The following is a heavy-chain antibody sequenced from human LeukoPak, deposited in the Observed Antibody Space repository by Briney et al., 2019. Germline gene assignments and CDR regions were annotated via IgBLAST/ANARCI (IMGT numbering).Heavy chain of an antibody. D-gene: IGHD2-15*01. CDR2: IYNGGST. CDR3: ARHGMTSSGGSSGRFDY. CDR1: GDSISSGSYY. J-gene: IGHJ4*02. V-gene: IGHV4-61*02. Sequence: TSETLSLTCTVSGDSISSGSYYWTWIRQPAGKGLEWIGRIYNGGSTKYSPSLESRVTISVDTSKNQFSLKLSSVTAADTAVYYCARHGMTSSGGSSGRFDYWGQGTLVTVSS.